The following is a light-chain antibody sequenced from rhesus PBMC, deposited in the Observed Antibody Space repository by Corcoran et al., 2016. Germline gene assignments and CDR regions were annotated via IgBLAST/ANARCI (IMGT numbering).Light chain of an antibody. CDR3: QQHNSYPRT. J-gene: IGKJ1*01. Sequence: DIQMTQSPSSLSASVGDRVTITCRASENVNNYLNWYQQNPGKTPKLLIYKASTLQRGVPSRFSGSGSGTDFTLTISSLQPEDFAIDYCQQHNSYPRTFGQGTKVEIK. CDR2: KAS. V-gene: IGKV1-74*01. CDR1: ENVNNY.